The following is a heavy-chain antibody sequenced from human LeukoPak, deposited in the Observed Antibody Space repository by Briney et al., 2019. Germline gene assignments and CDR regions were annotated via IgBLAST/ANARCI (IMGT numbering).Heavy chain of an antibody. J-gene: IGHJ4*02. CDR1: GGSFSGYY. V-gene: IGHV4-34*01. Sequence: PSETLSLTCAVYGGSFSGYYWSWIRQPPGKGLEWIGEINHSGSTNYNPSLKSRVTISVDTSKNQFSLKLSSVTAADTAVYYCARGEVGYSYGYYFDYWGQGTLVTVSS. CDR3: ARGEVGYSYGYYFDY. D-gene: IGHD5-18*01. CDR2: INHSGST.